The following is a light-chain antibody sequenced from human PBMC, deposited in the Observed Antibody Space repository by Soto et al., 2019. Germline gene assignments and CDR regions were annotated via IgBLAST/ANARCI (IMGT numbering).Light chain of an antibody. CDR3: QQYNNYWT. J-gene: IGKJ1*01. CDR1: QTISSW. V-gene: IGKV1-5*03. Sequence: DIQMTQSPSTLSGSVGDRVTITCRASQTISSWLAWYQQKPGKAPKILIYKASRLDSGVPSRFSGSGSATEFTLTISSLQPDDFATYYCQQYNNYWTFGQGTRWIS. CDR2: KAS.